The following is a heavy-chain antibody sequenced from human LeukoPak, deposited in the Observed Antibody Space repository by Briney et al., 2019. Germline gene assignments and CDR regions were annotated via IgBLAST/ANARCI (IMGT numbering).Heavy chain of an antibody. CDR1: RFTFSTYW. J-gene: IGHJ4*02. Sequence: GGSLRLSCAASRFTFSTYWMSWVRQAPGKGLEWVANIKQDGSEKYYVDSVKGRFTISRDNSKNTLYLQMNSLRAEDTAVYYCARVTRITMVRGVMANLDYWGQGTLVTVSS. CDR2: IKQDGSEK. D-gene: IGHD3-10*01. V-gene: IGHV3-7*01. CDR3: ARVTRITMVRGVMANLDY.